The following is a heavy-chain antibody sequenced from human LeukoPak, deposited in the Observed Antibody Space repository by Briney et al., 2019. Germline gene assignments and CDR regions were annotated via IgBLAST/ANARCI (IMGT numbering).Heavy chain of an antibody. V-gene: IGHV3-23*01. CDR2: ISSSGDST. Sequence: PGGSLRLSCAASGFSFGSNAMSWVRQAPGKGLEWASTISSSGDSTYYADSVKGRFTISRDNSKNTLYLQMNSLRAEDTAVYYCAKGEIVGATDYWGQGTLVTVSS. J-gene: IGHJ4*02. CDR1: GFSFGSNA. CDR3: AKGEIVGATDY. D-gene: IGHD1-26*01.